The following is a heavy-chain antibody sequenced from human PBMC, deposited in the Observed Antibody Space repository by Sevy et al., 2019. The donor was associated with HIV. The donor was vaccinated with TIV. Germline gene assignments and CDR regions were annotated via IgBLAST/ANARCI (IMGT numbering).Heavy chain of an antibody. D-gene: IGHD3-9*01. J-gene: IGHJ3*02. V-gene: IGHV4-4*07. CDR1: GGSISSYY. CDR2: IYTSGTT. Sequence: SETLSLTCTVSGGSISSYYWNWIRQPAGKGLEWIGRIYTSGTTNYNPSLKSRVTMSVDTSTKQFALNLSSLTAADTAVYYCARASHDILTGYYVDAFDIWGQGTMVTVSS. CDR3: ARASHDILTGYYVDAFDI.